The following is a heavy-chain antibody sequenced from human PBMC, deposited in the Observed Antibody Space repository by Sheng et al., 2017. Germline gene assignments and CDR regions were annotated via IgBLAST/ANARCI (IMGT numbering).Heavy chain of an antibody. CDR2: INHSGST. J-gene: IGHJ5*02. CDR1: GGSFSGYY. CDR3: ARGSGIVVVVAATASTYSWINWFDP. V-gene: IGHV4-34*01. D-gene: IGHD2-15*01. Sequence: QVQLQQWGAGLLKPSETLSLTCAVYGGSFSGYYWSWIRQPPGKGLEWIGEINHSGSTNYNPSLKSRVTISVDTSKNQFSLKLSSVTAADTAVYYCARGSGIVVVVAATASTYSWINWFDPWGQGTLVTVSS.